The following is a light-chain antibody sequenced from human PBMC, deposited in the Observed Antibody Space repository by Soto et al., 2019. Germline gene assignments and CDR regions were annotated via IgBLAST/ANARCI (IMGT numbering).Light chain of an antibody. CDR3: QQRGT. V-gene: IGKV3-11*01. Sequence: EIVLTQSPATLSLSPGERATLSCRASQTITRYLGWYQQKPGQPPRLLIYDVSNRAPDIPARFSGGGSGTDFTLTISSLEPEDFAVYYCQQRGTFGPGTKVDF. CDR1: QTITRY. J-gene: IGKJ3*01. CDR2: DVS.